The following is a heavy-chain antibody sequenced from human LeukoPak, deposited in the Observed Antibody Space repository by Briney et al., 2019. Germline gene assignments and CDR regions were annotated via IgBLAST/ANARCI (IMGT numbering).Heavy chain of an antibody. CDR3: ARDYGDYGFDY. D-gene: IGHD4-17*01. CDR2: INHSGST. Sequence: SETLSLTCAVYGGSFSGYYWSWIRQPQGKGLEWIGEINHSGSTNYNPSLKSRVTISVDTSKNQFSLKLSSVTAADTAVYYCARDYGDYGFDYWGQGTLVTVSS. CDR1: GGSFSGYY. V-gene: IGHV4-34*01. J-gene: IGHJ4*02.